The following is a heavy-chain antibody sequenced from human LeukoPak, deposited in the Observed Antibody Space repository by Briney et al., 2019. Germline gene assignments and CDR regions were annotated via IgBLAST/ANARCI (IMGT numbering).Heavy chain of an antibody. CDR3: AKEQQLYYYYGMDV. J-gene: IGHJ6*02. CDR2: ISGSGGST. Sequence: GGSLRLSCAASGFTFSSYAMSWVRQAPGKGLEWDSAISGSGGSTYYADSVKGRFTISRDNSKNTLYLQMNSLRAEDTAVYYCAKEQQLYYYYGMDVWGQGTTVTVSS. D-gene: IGHD6-13*01. CDR1: GFTFSSYA. V-gene: IGHV3-23*01.